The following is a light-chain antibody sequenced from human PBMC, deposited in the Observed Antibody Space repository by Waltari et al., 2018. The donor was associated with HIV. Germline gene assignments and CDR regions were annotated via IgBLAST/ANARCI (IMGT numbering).Light chain of an antibody. Sequence: DIQMTQSPTSLAASVGDRVTITCRSSQTIGYYLNWYQQIPGRPPKLLIHSASTLQSGVPSRFTGSGSGTDFTLTISGPQREDFATYFCQQSYGTPPWTFGQGTRVEV. J-gene: IGKJ1*01. V-gene: IGKV1-39*01. CDR3: QQSYGTPPWT. CDR1: QTIGYY. CDR2: SAS.